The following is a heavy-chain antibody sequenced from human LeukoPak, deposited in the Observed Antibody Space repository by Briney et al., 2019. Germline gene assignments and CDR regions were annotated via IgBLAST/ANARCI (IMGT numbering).Heavy chain of an antibody. CDR3: ARRAVARRYGYYYYYMDV. Sequence: GAAVKVSCKASGYTFTSYDINWVRQAPGQGLEWMGWINPNSGGTNYAQKFQGRVTMTRDTSISTAYMELSRLRSDDTAVYYCARRAVARRYGYYYYYMDVWGKGTTVTVSS. V-gene: IGHV1-2*02. J-gene: IGHJ6*03. CDR2: INPNSGGT. CDR1: GYTFTSYD. D-gene: IGHD6-19*01.